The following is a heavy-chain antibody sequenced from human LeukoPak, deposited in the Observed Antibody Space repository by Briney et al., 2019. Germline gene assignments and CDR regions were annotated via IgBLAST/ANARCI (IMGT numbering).Heavy chain of an antibody. CDR1: GYTFTSYG. CDR3: AREWRFLEWLSRPVVSSYGMDV. V-gene: IGHV1-18*01. J-gene: IGHJ6*02. D-gene: IGHD3-3*01. CDR2: ISAYNGNT. Sequence: ASVKVSCKASGYTFTSYGISWVRQAPGQGLEWMGWISAYNGNTNYAQKLQGRVTMTTDTSTSTAYMELRSLRSDDTAVYYCAREWRFLEWLSRPVVSSYGMDVWGQGTTVTVSS.